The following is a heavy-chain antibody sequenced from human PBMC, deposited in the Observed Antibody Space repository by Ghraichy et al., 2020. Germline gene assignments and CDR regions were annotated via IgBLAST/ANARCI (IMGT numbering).Heavy chain of an antibody. Sequence: GGSLRLSCAASGFTFSSYGMPWVRQSPGKGLEWVAVISYDGSNKYYADSVKGRFTIARDNSKNTLYLQMNSLRAEDTAVYSCAKDRGGYCSSTSCSLNWYFDLWGRGTLVTVS. CDR3: AKDRGGYCSSTSCSLNWYFDL. J-gene: IGHJ2*01. D-gene: IGHD2-2*03. CDR1: GFTFSSYG. CDR2: ISYDGSNK. V-gene: IGHV3-30*18.